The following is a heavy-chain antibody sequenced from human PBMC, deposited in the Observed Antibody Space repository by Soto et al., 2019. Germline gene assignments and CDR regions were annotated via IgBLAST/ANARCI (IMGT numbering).Heavy chain of an antibody. V-gene: IGHV3-23*01. CDR2: ISGSGGST. CDR3: APRSAAKFAFDI. J-gene: IGHJ3*02. Sequence: EVQLLESGGGLVQPGGSLRLSCAASGFTFSSYAMSWVRQAPGKGLEWVSAISGSGGSTYYADSVKGRFTISRDNSKNTPDLQMNSLRAGDPAVYYCAPRSAAKFAFDIWGQGRMVTVS. D-gene: IGHD2-15*01. CDR1: GFTFSSYA.